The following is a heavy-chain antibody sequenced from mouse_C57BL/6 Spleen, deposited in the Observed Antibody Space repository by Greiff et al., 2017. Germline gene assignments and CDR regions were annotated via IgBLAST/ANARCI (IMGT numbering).Heavy chain of an antibody. Sequence: EVQLIQSGPELVKPGASVKISCKASGYTFTDYYMNWVKQSHGKSLEWIGDINPNNGGTSYNQKFKGKATLTVDKSSSTAYMELRSLTAEDSAVYYSARHGYDPDYWGQGTTLTVSS. D-gene: IGHD2-2*01. J-gene: IGHJ2*01. V-gene: IGHV1-26*01. CDR1: GYTFTDYY. CDR3: ARHGYDPDY. CDR2: INPNNGGT.